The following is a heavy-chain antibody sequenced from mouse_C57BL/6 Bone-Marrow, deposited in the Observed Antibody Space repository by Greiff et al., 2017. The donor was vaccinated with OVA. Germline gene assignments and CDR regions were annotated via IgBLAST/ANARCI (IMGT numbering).Heavy chain of an antibody. V-gene: IGHV1-69*01. CDR3: ATYYYGSSYAYFDV. Sequence: VQLQQPGAELVMPGASVKLSCKASGYTFTSYWMHWVKQRPGQGLEWIGEIDPSDSYTNYNQKFKGKSTLTVDKSSSTAYMQLSSLTSEDSAVYYGATYYYGSSYAYFDVWGTETTGTVSS. D-gene: IGHD1-1*01. CDR1: GYTFTSYW. J-gene: IGHJ1*03. CDR2: IDPSDSYT.